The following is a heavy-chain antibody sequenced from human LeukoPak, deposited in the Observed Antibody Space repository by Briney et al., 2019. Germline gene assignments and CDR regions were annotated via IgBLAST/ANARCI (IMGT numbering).Heavy chain of an antibody. D-gene: IGHD3-9*01. CDR2: IYYSGST. Sequence: NASETLSLTCTVSGGSISSYYWSWIRQPPGKGLEWIGYIYYSGSTNYNPSLKSRVTISVDTSKNQFSLKLSSVTAADTAVYYCARGTYYDILTGESHYYGMDAWGQGTTVTVSS. V-gene: IGHV4-59*01. CDR1: GGSISSYY. J-gene: IGHJ6*02. CDR3: ARGTYYDILTGESHYYGMDA.